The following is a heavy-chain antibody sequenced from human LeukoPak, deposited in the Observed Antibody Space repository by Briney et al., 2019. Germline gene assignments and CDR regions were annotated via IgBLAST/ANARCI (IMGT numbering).Heavy chain of an antibody. Sequence: PSETLSLTCAVSGGSISSSNWWSWVRQPPGKGLVWIGEIYHSGSTNYNPSLKSRVTISVDKSKNQFSLKLSSVTAADTAVYYCARVTGNTTYYFDYWGQGTLVTVSS. CDR1: GGSISSSNW. J-gene: IGHJ4*02. D-gene: IGHD1-14*01. CDR2: IYHSGST. CDR3: ARVTGNTTYYFDY. V-gene: IGHV4-4*02.